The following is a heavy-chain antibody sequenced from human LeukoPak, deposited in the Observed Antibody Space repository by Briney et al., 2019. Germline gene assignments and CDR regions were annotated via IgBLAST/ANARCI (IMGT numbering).Heavy chain of an antibody. D-gene: IGHD2-15*01. CDR3: ARKGSGGSCYLCDCFDY. CDR2: IYYSGST. J-gene: IGHJ4*02. Sequence: SETLSVTCTVSGGSISSYYWSWIRQPPGKGLEWIGYIYYSGSTYYNPSLKSRVTISVDTSKNQFSLRLSSVTAADTAVYYCARKGSGGSCYLCDCFDYWGQGTLVTVSS. CDR1: GGSISSYY. V-gene: IGHV4-59*06.